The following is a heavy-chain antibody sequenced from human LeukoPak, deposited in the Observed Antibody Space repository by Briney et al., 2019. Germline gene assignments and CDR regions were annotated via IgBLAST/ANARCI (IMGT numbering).Heavy chain of an antibody. D-gene: IGHD6-19*01. CDR2: ISYSSNYI. CDR1: GFTFSSYT. Sequence: KPGGSLRLSCAASGFTFSSYTMNWVRQAPGRGLEWVSCISYSSNYIYYADSVKGRFTISRDNTKNSLYLQMNSLRAEDTAVYYCARERGSGWGGGTQNWGQGTLVTVSS. J-gene: IGHJ1*01. CDR3: ARERGSGWGGGTQN. V-gene: IGHV3-21*01.